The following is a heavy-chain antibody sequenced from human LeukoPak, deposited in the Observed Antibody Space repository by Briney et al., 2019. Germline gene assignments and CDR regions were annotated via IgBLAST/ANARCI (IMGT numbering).Heavy chain of an antibody. CDR3: AKDQDDSSGYYYYPLDY. D-gene: IGHD3-22*01. V-gene: IGHV3-30*02. CDR2: IRYDGSNK. CDR1: GFTFSSYG. J-gene: IGHJ4*02. Sequence: QPGGSLRLSCAASGFTFSSYGMHWVRQAPGKGLEWAAFIRYDGSNKYYADSVKGRFTISRDNSKNTLYLQMNSLRAEDTAVYYCAKDQDDSSGYYYYPLDYWGQGTLVTVSS.